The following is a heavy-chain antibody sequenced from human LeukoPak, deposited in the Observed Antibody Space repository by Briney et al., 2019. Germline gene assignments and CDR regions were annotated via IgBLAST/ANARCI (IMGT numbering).Heavy chain of an antibody. D-gene: IGHD5-18*01. CDR1: GGSISSGDYY. CDR2: IYYSGST. J-gene: IGHJ4*02. V-gene: IGHV4-30-4*01. Sequence: SQTLSLTCTVSGGSISSGDYYWSWIHQPPGKGLEWIGYIYYSGSTYYNPSLKSRVTISVDTSKNQFSLKLSSVTAADTAVYYCARASTAMVISFDYWGQGTLVTVSS. CDR3: ARASTAMVISFDY.